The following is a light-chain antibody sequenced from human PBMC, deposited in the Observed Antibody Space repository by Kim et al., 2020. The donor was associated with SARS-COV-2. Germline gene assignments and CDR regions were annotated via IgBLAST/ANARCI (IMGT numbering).Light chain of an antibody. CDR3: LHTHSYSRT. CDR1: QNINNH. J-gene: IGKJ1*01. CDR2: AAS. Sequence: DIQMTQSPSSLSASVGDTVTITCRATQNINNHLKWYQQIAGRAPRLLIYAASTLHGGVPSRFSGSGSGTDFTLTISSLHPDDFATYYCLHTHSYSRTFGQGTKVDIK. V-gene: IGKV1-39*01.